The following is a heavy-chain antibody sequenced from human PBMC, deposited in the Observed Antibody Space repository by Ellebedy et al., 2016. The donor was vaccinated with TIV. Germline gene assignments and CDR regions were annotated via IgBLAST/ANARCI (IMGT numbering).Heavy chain of an antibody. J-gene: IGHJ4*02. V-gene: IGHV3-30*04. CDR3: ASDPVAGTAN. D-gene: IGHD6-19*01. Sequence: GGSLRLSXAASGFTFSSYNMHWVRQAPGTGLEWVAVIWSDGNNKYYADSVKGRFTISRDNSQNTLYLQMNSLRAEDTAVYYCASDPVAGTANWGQGILVTVSS. CDR2: IWSDGNNK. CDR1: GFTFSSYN.